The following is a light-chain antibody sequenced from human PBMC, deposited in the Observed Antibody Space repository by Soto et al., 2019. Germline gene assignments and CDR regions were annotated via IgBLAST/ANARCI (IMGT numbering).Light chain of an antibody. Sequence: EIVLTQSPATLSLSPGERATLSCRASQSVSSYLAWYQQKPGQAPRLLIYDASNRATGIPARFSGSGSGTDFTPTTDRLEPEDFPFYYGQRRSNWPPVFTFAPGTKVNIK. CDR2: DAS. J-gene: IGKJ3*01. V-gene: IGKV3-11*01. CDR1: QSVSSY. CDR3: QRRSNWPPVFT.